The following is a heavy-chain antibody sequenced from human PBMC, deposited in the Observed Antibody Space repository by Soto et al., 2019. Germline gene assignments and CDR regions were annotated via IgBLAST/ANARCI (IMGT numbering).Heavy chain of an antibody. J-gene: IGHJ6*02. Sequence: ESGGGLVKPGGSLRLSCAASGFTFSSYSMNWVRQAPGKGLEWVSSISSSSSYIYYADSVKGRFTISRDNAKNSLYLQMNSLRAEDTAVYYCARDLDPAYYYGMDVWGQGTTVTVSS. V-gene: IGHV3-21*01. CDR3: ARDLDPAYYYGMDV. CDR1: GFTFSSYS. D-gene: IGHD1-1*01. CDR2: ISSSSSYI.